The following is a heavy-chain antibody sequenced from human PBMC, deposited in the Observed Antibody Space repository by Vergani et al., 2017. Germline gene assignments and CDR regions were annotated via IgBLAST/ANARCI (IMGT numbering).Heavy chain of an antibody. V-gene: IGHV3-49*04. D-gene: IGHD5-18*01. CDR1: GFSFGDYA. CDR3: SRGRGYSFDYSDY. CDR2: IGNKAYGGTK. Sequence: EVQLVESGGGLVPPGRSLGLSCAASGFSFGDYAMTWVRQAPGKGLGWVAFIGNKAYGGTKEYAASVKGRFTISRDDSKRLAYLQLSGLKTEDTAVYFCSRGRGYSFDYSDYWGQGTLVTVSS. J-gene: IGHJ4*02.